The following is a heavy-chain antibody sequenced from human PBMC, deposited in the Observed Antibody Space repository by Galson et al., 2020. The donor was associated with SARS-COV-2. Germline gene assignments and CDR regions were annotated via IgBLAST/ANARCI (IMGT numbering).Heavy chain of an antibody. CDR1: GYTLTELS. V-gene: IGHV1-24*01. CDR3: ATGPAVVPAAGLMY. Sequence: ASVKVSCKVSGYTLTELSMHWVRQAPGKGLEWMGGFDPEDGETIYAQKFQGRVTMTEDTSTDTAYMELSSLRSEDTAVYYCATGPAVVPAAGLMYWGQGTRVTVSS. CDR2: FDPEDGET. D-gene: IGHD2-2*01. J-gene: IGHJ4*02.